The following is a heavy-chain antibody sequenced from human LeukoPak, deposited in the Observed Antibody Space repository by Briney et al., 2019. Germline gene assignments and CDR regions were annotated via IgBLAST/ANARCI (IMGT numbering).Heavy chain of an antibody. Sequence: GGSLRLSCAASGFTFSYYAMDWVRQAPGKGLEWVAVISYGGRNRYYADSMKGRFTISRDNSKNTMYLQMNSLTAEDTGVYYCARDSYRAGAGIEATGTRKYSFYYYMDVWGKGTTVTVSS. D-gene: IGHD6-13*01. CDR2: ISYGGRNR. CDR1: GFTFSYYA. V-gene: IGHV3-30*04. J-gene: IGHJ6*03. CDR3: ARDSYRAGAGIEATGTRKYSFYYYMDV.